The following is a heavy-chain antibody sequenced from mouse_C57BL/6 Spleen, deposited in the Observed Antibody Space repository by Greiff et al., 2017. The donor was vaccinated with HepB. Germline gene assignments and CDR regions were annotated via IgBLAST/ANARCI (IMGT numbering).Heavy chain of an antibody. Sequence: EVQVVESGEGLVKPGGSLKLSCAASGFTFSSYAMSWVRQTPEKRLEWVAYISSGGDYIYYADTVKGRFTISRDNARNTLYLQMSSLKSEDTAMYYCTREGFLKNYFDYWGQGTTLTVSS. J-gene: IGHJ2*01. D-gene: IGHD3-3*01. CDR1: GFTFSSYA. CDR2: ISSGGDYI. CDR3: TREGFLKNYFDY. V-gene: IGHV5-9-1*02.